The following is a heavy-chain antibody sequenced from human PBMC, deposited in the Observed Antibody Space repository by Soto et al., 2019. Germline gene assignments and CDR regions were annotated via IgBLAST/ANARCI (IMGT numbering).Heavy chain of an antibody. CDR2: IIPIFGTA. CDR3: ARAGGEVDTAMDRPLRY. J-gene: IGHJ4*02. Sequence: QVQLVQSGAEVKKPGSSVKVSCKASGGTFSSYAISWVRQAPGQGLEWMGGIIPIFGTANYAQKFQGRVTITADESTSTDYMELSSLRSEDTAVYYCARAGGEVDTAMDRPLRYWGQGTLVTVSS. D-gene: IGHD5-18*01. CDR1: GGTFSSYA. V-gene: IGHV1-69*12.